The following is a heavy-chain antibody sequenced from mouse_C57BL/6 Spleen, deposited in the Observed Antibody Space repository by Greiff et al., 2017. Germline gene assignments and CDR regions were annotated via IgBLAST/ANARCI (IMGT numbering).Heavy chain of an antibody. J-gene: IGHJ2*01. D-gene: IGHD2-4*01. Sequence: VQLQQSGPGLVKPSQSLSLTCSVTGYSITSGYYWNWIRQFPGNKLEWMGYISYDGSNNYNPSLKNRISITRDTSKNQFFLKLNSVTTEDTATYYCARGAIYYDYDGYYFDYWGQGTTLTVSS. CDR3: ARGAIYYDYDGYYFDY. CDR2: ISYDGSN. V-gene: IGHV3-6*01. CDR1: GYSITSGYY.